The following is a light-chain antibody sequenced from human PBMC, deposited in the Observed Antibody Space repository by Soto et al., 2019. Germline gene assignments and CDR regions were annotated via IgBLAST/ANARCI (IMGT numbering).Light chain of an antibody. J-gene: IGLJ2*01. V-gene: IGLV2-14*01. CDR3: SSYTTTTTPVV. CDR1: SSDIGTYDY. CDR2: EVT. Sequence: QSALTQPASVSGSPGQSITISCTGTSSDIGTYDYVSWYQHHPGKAPKLMIYEVTNRPSGVSDRFSGSKSGKTASLTISGLQAEDEADYYCSSYTTTTTPVVFGGGTQLIVL.